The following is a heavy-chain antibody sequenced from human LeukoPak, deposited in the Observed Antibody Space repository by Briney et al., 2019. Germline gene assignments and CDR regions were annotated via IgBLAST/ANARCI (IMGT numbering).Heavy chain of an antibody. CDR1: GASLSSSY. CDR2: IYYTGDS. Sequence: SLSLTCTVSGASLSSSYWSWIRQPPGKGLEWIGYIYYTGDSNYIPSLKSRVAISLDASKNQISLKLRSVTAADTAVYYCARHLFASPFDYWGLGTLVTVSS. V-gene: IGHV4-59*08. D-gene: IGHD3-16*01. CDR3: ARHLFASPFDY. J-gene: IGHJ4*02.